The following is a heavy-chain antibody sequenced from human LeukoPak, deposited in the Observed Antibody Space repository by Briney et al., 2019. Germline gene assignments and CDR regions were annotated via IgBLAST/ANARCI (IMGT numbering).Heavy chain of an antibody. V-gene: IGHV3-48*01. CDR1: GFTFSTYG. Sequence: GGSLRLSCAASGFTFSTYGMNWVRQAPGKGLEWVSYISGSSSAIYYTDSVKGRFTISRDNAEKSVYLQMNGLRAEDTAVYYCAAYSGYDRIFDHWGQGTLVTVSS. CDR3: AAYSGYDRIFDH. D-gene: IGHD5-12*01. J-gene: IGHJ4*02. CDR2: ISGSSSAI.